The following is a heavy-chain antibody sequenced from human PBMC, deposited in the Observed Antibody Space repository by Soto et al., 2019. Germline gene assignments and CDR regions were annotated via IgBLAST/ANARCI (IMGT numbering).Heavy chain of an antibody. Sequence: ASTKASCKASGYTFTSYGIIWVRQAPGQGLEWMGWISAYNGNTNYAQKLQGRVTMTTDTSTSTAYMELRSLRSDDTAVYYCARGDSSGWYSGMDVWGQGTTVTVS. CDR1: GYTFTSYG. J-gene: IGHJ6*02. CDR3: ARGDSSGWYSGMDV. D-gene: IGHD6-19*01. CDR2: ISAYNGNT. V-gene: IGHV1-18*01.